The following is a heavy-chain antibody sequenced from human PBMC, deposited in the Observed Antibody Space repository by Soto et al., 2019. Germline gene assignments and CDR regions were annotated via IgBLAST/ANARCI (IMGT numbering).Heavy chain of an antibody. D-gene: IGHD3-22*01. CDR1: GFTFSNYA. CDR2: VSYDGRYK. CDR3: ARGPYYDSTGYYFKGYVNY. V-gene: IGHV3-30*04. J-gene: IGHJ4*02. Sequence: QVQLVESGGGVVQPGGSLRLSCGASGFTFSNYAMHWVRQAPGKGLEWVALVSYDGRYKDYADSVTGRFTTSRDNSKNTLHLQMSSLRVDETAVYYCARGPYYDSTGYYFKGYVNYWGQGTLVTVSS.